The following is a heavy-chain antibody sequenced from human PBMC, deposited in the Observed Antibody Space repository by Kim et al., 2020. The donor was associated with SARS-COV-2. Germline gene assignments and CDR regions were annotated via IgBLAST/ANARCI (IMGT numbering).Heavy chain of an antibody. D-gene: IGHD3-3*01. J-gene: IGHJ4*02. CDR3: ARGRFLEWLSYYFDY. Sequence: PTLKSRVTISVDTSKNQFSLKLSSVTAADTAVYYCARGRFLEWLSYYFDYWGQGTLVTVSS. V-gene: IGHV4-31*02.